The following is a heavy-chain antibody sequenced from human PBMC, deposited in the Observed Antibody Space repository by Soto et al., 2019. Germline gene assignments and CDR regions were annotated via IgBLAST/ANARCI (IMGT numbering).Heavy chain of an antibody. CDR1: GYSFISSW. Sequence: GESLKISCQASGYSFISSWIGWVRQMPGKGLEWMGIIYPGDSDTRYSPSFQGQVTISADKSTSTAYLQWSSLKASDTATYYCARMMAASGTAFDYWCQGALVTVSS. V-gene: IGHV5-51*01. CDR2: IYPGDSDT. J-gene: IGHJ4*02. CDR3: ARMMAASGTAFDY. D-gene: IGHD6-13*01.